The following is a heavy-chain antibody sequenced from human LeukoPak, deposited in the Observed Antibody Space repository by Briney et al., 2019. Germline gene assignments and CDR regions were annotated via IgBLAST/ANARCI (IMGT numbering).Heavy chain of an antibody. CDR3: ARDRLLLWFGELSGSPYYGMDV. D-gene: IGHD3-10*01. J-gene: IGHJ6*02. Sequence: VASVKVSCKASGYTFTSYGISWVRQAPGQGLEWMGWISAYNGNTNYAQQLQGRVTMTTDTSTSTAYMELRSLRSDDTAVYYCARDRLLLWFGELSGSPYYGMDVWGQGTTVTVSS. CDR1: GYTFTSYG. V-gene: IGHV1-18*01. CDR2: ISAYNGNT.